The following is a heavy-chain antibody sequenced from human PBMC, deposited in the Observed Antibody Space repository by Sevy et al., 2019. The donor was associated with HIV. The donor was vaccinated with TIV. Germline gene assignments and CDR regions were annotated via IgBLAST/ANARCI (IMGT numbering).Heavy chain of an antibody. V-gene: IGHV3-23*01. CDR3: AKDKIRQPWYFDL. Sequence: GGSLRLSCAASGFTFSSYAMSWVRQAPGKGLEWVSAISGSGGSTYYADSVKGRFTISRDNCKNTLYLQMNSLRAEDTAVYYCAKDKIRQPWYFDLWGRGTLVTVSS. J-gene: IGHJ2*01. CDR1: GFTFSSYA. D-gene: IGHD1-1*01. CDR2: ISGSGGST.